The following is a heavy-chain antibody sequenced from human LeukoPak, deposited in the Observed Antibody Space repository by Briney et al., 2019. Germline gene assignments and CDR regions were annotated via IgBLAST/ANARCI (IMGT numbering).Heavy chain of an antibody. D-gene: IGHD2-2*02. Sequence: ASVKVSCKASGYTFTSYGISWVRQAPGQGLEWMGWISAYNGNTNYAQKLQGRVTMTTDTSTSTAYMELRSLRSDDTAVYYCATGYCSSTSCHTATGWFDPWGQGTLVTVSS. V-gene: IGHV1-18*01. CDR2: ISAYNGNT. CDR3: ATGYCSSTSCHTATGWFDP. CDR1: GYTFTSYG. J-gene: IGHJ5*02.